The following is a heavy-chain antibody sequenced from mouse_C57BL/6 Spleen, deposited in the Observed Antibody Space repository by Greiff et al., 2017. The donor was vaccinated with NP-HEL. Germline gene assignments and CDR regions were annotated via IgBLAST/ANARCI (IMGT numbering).Heavy chain of an antibody. D-gene: IGHD1-1*01. CDR3: TTCPLITAVVARFGC. J-gene: IGHJ2*01. CDR1: GFNIKDDY. Sequence: VQLQQSGAELVRPGASVKLSCTASGFNIKDDYMHWVKQRPEQGLEWIGWIDPENGDTEYASKFQGKATITADTSSNTAYLQLSSLTSEDTAVYDCTTCPLITAVVARFGCWGKGTTLTVSS. CDR2: IDPENGDT. V-gene: IGHV14-4*01.